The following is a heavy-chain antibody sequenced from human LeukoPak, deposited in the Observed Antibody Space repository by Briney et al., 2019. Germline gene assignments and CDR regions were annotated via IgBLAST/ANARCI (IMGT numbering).Heavy chain of an antibody. Sequence: ETLSLTCTVSAGSISSRNHYWGWIRQPPGKGLEWIGSIYLIGTNYSNPSLKSRVTISVDTSKNQLSLKLRSVTAADTALYYCARLVGATTLIDSWGQGTLVTVSS. V-gene: IGHV4-39*01. CDR2: IYLIGTN. CDR3: ARLVGATTLIDS. J-gene: IGHJ4*02. D-gene: IGHD1-26*01. CDR1: AGSISSRNHY.